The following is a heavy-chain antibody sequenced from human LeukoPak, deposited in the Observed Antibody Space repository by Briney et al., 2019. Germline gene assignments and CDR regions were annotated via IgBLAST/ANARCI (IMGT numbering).Heavy chain of an antibody. CDR1: GFTFSSYG. CDR2: IRYDGSNK. CDR3: ASDSSGWSAFDY. D-gene: IGHD6-19*01. J-gene: IGHJ4*02. Sequence: GGSLRLSCAASGFTFSSYGMHWVRQAPGKGLEWVALIRYDGSNKYYADSVKGRFTISRDNSKNTLYLQMNSLRAEDTAVYYCASDSSGWSAFDYWGQGTLVTVSS. V-gene: IGHV3-30*02.